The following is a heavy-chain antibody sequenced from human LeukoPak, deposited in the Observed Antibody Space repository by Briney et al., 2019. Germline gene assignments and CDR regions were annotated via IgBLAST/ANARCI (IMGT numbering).Heavy chain of an antibody. J-gene: IGHJ6*03. CDR2: ISASSDST. D-gene: IGHD3-10*01. Sequence: GGSLRLSCAASGFTVSSNYMSWVRQAPGKGLEWVSAISASSDSTYYADSVKGRFTISRDNSKNTLYLQMNSLRAEDTAVYYCARVLSGRGSLYSYYYYMDVWGKGTTVTISS. CDR1: GFTVSSNY. V-gene: IGHV3-53*01. CDR3: ARVLSGRGSLYSYYYYMDV.